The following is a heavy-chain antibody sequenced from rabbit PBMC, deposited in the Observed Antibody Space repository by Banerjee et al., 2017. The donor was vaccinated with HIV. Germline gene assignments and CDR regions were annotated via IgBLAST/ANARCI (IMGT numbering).Heavy chain of an antibody. V-gene: IGHV1S45*01. CDR2: IYNGDGRT. CDR3: ARDVIWGDWEL. CDR1: GFDLSGRYW. J-gene: IGHJ3*01. D-gene: IGHD4-1*01. Sequence: EESGGGLVQPEGSLALTCTASGFDLSGRYWICWVRQAPGTGLEWIGCIYNGDGRTYFADWAKGRFTISKTPSTPVTLQMTSLTAADTGTYFCARDVIWGDWELWGQGTLVTVS.